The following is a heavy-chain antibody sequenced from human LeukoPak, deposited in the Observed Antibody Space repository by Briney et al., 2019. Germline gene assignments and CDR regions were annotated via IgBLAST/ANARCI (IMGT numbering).Heavy chain of an antibody. CDR3: ARVGRAEGYYFDY. CDR2: INPNSGGT. V-gene: IGHV1-2*02. Sequence: ASVKVSCKASGYTFTGYYMHWVRQAPGQGLEWMGWINPNSGGTNYAQKFQGRVTMTRDTSISTAYMELSRLRSEDTAVYYCARVGRAEGYYFDYWGQGTLVTVSS. CDR1: GYTFTGYY. D-gene: IGHD3-16*01. J-gene: IGHJ4*02.